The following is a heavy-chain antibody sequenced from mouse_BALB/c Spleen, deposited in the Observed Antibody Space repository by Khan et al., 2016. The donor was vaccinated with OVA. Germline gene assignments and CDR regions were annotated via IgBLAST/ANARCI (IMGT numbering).Heavy chain of an antibody. CDR3: ADHLTGSVAY. CDR1: GFTFSSYS. CDR2: ISSGGDYT. V-gene: IGHV5-6*01. D-gene: IGHD4-1*01. Sequence: EVELVESGGDLVKPGGSLKLSCAASGFTFSSYSMSWVRQTPDKRLECVESISSGGDYTYYPASVQGRFTISRDHAKNTLYLQRSYLKAEDTSMYYCADHLTGSVAYWGQGTLVTVSA. J-gene: IGHJ3*01.